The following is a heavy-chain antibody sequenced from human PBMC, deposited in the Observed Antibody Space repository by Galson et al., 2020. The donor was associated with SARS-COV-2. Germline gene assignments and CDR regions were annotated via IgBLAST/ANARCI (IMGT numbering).Heavy chain of an antibody. Sequence: GGSLRLTCAASEFTFSNYRMHWVRQAPGKGLEWVAFIRYDGTGQYYADSVKGRFTISRDNSINTMYLQMNSLRAEDTAVYFCAKDKLWFRDPATHCFDYWGQGTLVTVSS. CDR1: EFTFSNYR. J-gene: IGHJ4*02. D-gene: IGHD3-10*01. CDR3: AKDKLWFRDPATHCFDY. CDR2: IRYDGTGQ. V-gene: IGHV3-30*02.